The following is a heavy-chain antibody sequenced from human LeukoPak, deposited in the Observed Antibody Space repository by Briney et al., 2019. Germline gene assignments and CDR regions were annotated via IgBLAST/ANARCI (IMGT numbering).Heavy chain of an antibody. J-gene: IGHJ3*02. V-gene: IGHV3-23*01. CDR2: ISGSGGST. D-gene: IGHD1-26*01. CDR1: GFIFSAYA. CDR3: AKDQLSGSYPDAFDI. Sequence: PGGSLRLSCAASGFIFSAYAMSWVRQAPGQGLEWISAISGSGGSTYYADSVKGRFTISRDNSKNTLYLQMNSLRAEDTAVYYCAKDQLSGSYPDAFDIWGQGTMVTVSS.